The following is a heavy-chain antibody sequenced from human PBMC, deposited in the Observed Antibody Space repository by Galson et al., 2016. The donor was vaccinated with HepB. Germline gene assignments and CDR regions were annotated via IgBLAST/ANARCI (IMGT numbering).Heavy chain of an antibody. V-gene: IGHV1-18*01. CDR2: ISAYNSNT. CDR1: GYTFTSYA. D-gene: IGHD2-2*01. CDR3: ARDPRKIRYQLLEIYYYYYAMDV. J-gene: IGHJ6*02. Sequence: SVKVSCKASGYTFTSYAISWVRQAPGQGLEWMGWISAYNSNTNYAQKVQGRVPMTTDTSTSTAYMELRSLRSDDTAVYYCARDPRKIRYQLLEIYYYYYAMDVWGQGTTVTVSS.